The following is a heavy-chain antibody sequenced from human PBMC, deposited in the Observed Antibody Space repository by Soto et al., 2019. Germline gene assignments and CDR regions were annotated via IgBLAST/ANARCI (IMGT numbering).Heavy chain of an antibody. CDR3: TKAPVVRGSRWYFDL. V-gene: IGHV3-23*01. CDR2: ISGSGGST. J-gene: IGHJ2*01. D-gene: IGHD3-10*02. CDR1: GFKFSNSA. Sequence: PLRLSCAASGFKFSNSAMTWVRQAPGKGLECVSAISGSGGSTYYADSVKGRFTISRDNSENTLYLQMSILGAEDTAVYYCTKAPVVRGSRWYFDLPGRATLVTVSS.